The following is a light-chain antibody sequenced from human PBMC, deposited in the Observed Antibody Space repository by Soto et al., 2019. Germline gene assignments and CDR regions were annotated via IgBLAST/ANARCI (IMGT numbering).Light chain of an antibody. V-gene: IGKV3-11*02. CDR2: ADS. CDR3: QQRYNWTIT. CDR1: QSISGY. Sequence: EILLTQSPATLSRSPGERATLSCGASQSISGYLGWYQQKPGKAPRLLIYADSNRATGIPARFSGSGYGRDLTLTISSIQTEDFSVYYCQQRYNWTITFGQGTRLEIK. J-gene: IGKJ5*01.